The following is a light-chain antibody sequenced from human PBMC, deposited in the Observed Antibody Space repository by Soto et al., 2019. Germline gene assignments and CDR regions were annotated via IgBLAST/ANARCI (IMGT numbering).Light chain of an antibody. Sequence: QSVLTQPPSVSGAPGQRVTISCTGSSSNIGAGYNVHWYQHLPGTAPKVLIYGNRHRPSGVPDRFSGSKSGTSASLAITGLQAGDEADYYCQSYDISLSGVVFGGGTKLTVL. CDR3: QSYDISLSGVV. J-gene: IGLJ2*01. V-gene: IGLV1-40*01. CDR1: SSNIGAGYN. CDR2: GNR.